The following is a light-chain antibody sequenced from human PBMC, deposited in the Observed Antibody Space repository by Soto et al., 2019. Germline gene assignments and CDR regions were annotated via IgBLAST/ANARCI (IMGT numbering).Light chain of an antibody. J-gene: IGKJ4*01. CDR1: QGISIW. CDR3: QQANSFPPA. CDR2: AAS. Sequence: DIQMTQSQSSVSASVGDRVTITCRARQGISIWLAWYQQKPGKAPKLLIYAASSLQSGVTSRFSGGVSGTDFTLTIGSLQPEDCATYYCQQANSFPPAFGGGTKGEIK. V-gene: IGKV1-12*01.